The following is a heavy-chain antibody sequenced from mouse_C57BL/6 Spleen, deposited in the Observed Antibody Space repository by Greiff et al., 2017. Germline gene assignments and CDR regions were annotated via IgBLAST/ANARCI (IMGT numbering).Heavy chain of an antibody. CDR3: ARAGSSSVYYFDF. CDR1: GFTFSDYG. J-gene: IGHJ2*01. CDR2: ISSGSSTI. V-gene: IGHV5-17*01. Sequence: EVHLVESGGGLVKPGGSLKLSCAASGFTFSDYGMHWVSQAPEKGLEWVAYISSGSSTIYYADTVKGRFTISRDNAKNTLYLQMTSLRSEDTACYYCARAGSSSVYYFDFWGQGTTLTVSS. D-gene: IGHD1-1*01.